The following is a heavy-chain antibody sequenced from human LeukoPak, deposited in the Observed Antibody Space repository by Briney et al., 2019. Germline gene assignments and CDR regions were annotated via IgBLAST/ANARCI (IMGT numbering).Heavy chain of an antibody. Sequence: ASVKVSCKASGYTFTCYYMHWVRQAPGQGLEWMGIINPSGGSTSYAQKFQGRVTMTTDTSTSTAYMELRSLRSDDTAVYYCARDTVTMIRGGHTEIDYWGQGTLVTVSS. V-gene: IGHV1-46*01. CDR2: INPSGGST. J-gene: IGHJ4*02. CDR1: GYTFTCYY. CDR3: ARDTVTMIRGGHTEIDY. D-gene: IGHD3-10*01.